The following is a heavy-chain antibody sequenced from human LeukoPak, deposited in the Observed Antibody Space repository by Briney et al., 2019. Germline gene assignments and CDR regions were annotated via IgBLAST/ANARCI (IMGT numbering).Heavy chain of an antibody. V-gene: IGHV3-7*01. CDR3: ATYSTRNAREFQS. CDR2: IKTDASEK. Sequence: GGSLRLSCETSGFIFSNCWMTWVRQTPGKGLEWVANIKTDASEKYYADSVKGRFTISRDNAKMSLYLQMNSLRVEDTAVYYCATYSTRNAREFQSWGQGTLVTVSS. CDR1: GFIFSNCW. J-gene: IGHJ1*01. D-gene: IGHD4-11*01.